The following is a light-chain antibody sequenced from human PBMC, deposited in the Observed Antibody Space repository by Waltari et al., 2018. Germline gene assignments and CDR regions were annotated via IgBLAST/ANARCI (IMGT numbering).Light chain of an antibody. CDR2: AAS. CDR3: LQHSSHPLT. Sequence: DIQMTQSPSSLSASVGDRVTIPCRASQGIRNDLDWYQQKPGKAPKRLIYAASSLQSGVPSRFSGSGSGTEFTLTISSLQPEDFATYYCLQHSSHPLTFGGGTKVEIK. V-gene: IGKV1-17*01. J-gene: IGKJ4*01. CDR1: QGIRND.